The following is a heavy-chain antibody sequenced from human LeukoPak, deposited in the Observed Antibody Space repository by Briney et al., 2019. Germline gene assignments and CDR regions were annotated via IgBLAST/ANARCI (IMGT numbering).Heavy chain of an antibody. CDR1: GFTVSTAGFTFNNAW. CDR2: IKSKSDGGTT. Sequence: GGSLRLSCAASGFTVSTAGFTFNNAWMSRVRQAPGKGLEWVGRIKSKSDGGTTDYGAPVKGRFTFSRDDSKNTVYLQMNSLKTEDIAVYYCTTDLLDYWGQGTLVTVSS. V-gene: IGHV3-15*01. J-gene: IGHJ4*02. CDR3: TTDLLDY.